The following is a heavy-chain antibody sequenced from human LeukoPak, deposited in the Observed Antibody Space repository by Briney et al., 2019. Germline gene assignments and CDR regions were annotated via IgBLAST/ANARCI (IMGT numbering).Heavy chain of an antibody. CDR2: IYYSGST. CDR1: GGSISSSSYY. J-gene: IGHJ4*02. Sequence: SETLSLTCTVSGGSISSSSYYWGWIRQPPGKGLEWIGSIYYSGSTYYNPSLKSRVTISVDTSKNQFSLKLSSVTAADTAVYYCARGVVAATHYFDYWGQGTLVTVSS. D-gene: IGHD2-15*01. CDR3: ARGVVAATHYFDY. V-gene: IGHV4-39*07.